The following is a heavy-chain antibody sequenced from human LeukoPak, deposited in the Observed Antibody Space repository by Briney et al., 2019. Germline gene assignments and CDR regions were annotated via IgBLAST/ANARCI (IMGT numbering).Heavy chain of an antibody. J-gene: IGHJ5*01. CDR2: IKGDGSEK. V-gene: IGHV3-7*01. CDR3: AKEGAYPIITYDS. D-gene: IGHD3-10*01. CDR1: GFTFSSYW. Sequence: PGGSLRLSCAASGFTFSSYWMNWVRQAPGKGLEWVANIKGDGSEKNYVDSVKGRFSISRDNAKNSLYLQMDSLRAEDTAVYYCAKEGAYPIITYDSWGQGALVTVSP.